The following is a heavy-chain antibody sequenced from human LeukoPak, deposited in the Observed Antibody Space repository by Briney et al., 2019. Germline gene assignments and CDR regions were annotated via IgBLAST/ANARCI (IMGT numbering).Heavy chain of an antibody. CDR3: GRLPWGFPPWFDP. Sequence: SETLSLTCTVSGGSISSYYWSWIRQPPGKGLEWIGYIYYSGSTTYNPSLKSGVAISVDTSKKQFSLKLSAVTAADTAVYYYGRLPWGFPPWFDPWGQGTVVTVSS. D-gene: IGHD3-16*01. J-gene: IGHJ5*02. CDR1: GGSISSYY. CDR2: IYYSGST. V-gene: IGHV4-59*01.